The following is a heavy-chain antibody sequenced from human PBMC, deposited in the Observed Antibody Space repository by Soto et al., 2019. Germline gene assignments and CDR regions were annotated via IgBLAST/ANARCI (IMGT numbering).Heavy chain of an antibody. CDR3: ARRKIIAAAGTYYYYGMDV. J-gene: IGHJ6*02. D-gene: IGHD6-13*01. CDR2: INHSGST. CDR1: GGSFSGYY. Sequence: SETRSLTCAVYGGSFSGYYWSWIRQPPGKGLEWIGEINHSGSTNYNPSLKSRVTISVDTSKNQFSLKLSSVTAADTAVYYCARRKIIAAAGTYYYYGMDVWGQGTTVTVSS. V-gene: IGHV4-34*01.